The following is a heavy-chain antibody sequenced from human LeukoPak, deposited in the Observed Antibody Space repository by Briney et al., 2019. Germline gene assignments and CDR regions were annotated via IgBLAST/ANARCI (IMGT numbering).Heavy chain of an antibody. Sequence: SVKVSCKASGGTFSSYAISWVRQAPGQGLEWMGGIIPSFGTANYAQKFQGRVTITTDESTSKAYMELSSLRSEDTAVYYCARDAAPTIFGVVTLDYWGQGTLVTVSS. D-gene: IGHD3-3*01. J-gene: IGHJ4*02. V-gene: IGHV1-69*05. CDR3: ARDAAPTIFGVVTLDY. CDR2: IIPSFGTA. CDR1: GGTFSSYA.